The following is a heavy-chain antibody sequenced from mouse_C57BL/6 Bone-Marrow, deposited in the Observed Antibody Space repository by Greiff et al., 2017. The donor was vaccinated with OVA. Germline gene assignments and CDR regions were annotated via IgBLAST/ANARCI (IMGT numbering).Heavy chain of an antibody. CDR3: ARGTTVVARFDY. D-gene: IGHD1-1*01. Sequence: EVQLQESGPELVKPGASVKMSCKASGYTFTDYNMHWVKQSHGKSLEWIGYINPNNGGTSYNQKFKGKATLTVNKSSSTAYMELRSLTSEDAAVYYCARGTTVVARFDYWGQGTTLTVSS. CDR1: GYTFTDYN. V-gene: IGHV1-22*01. J-gene: IGHJ2*01. CDR2: INPNNGGT.